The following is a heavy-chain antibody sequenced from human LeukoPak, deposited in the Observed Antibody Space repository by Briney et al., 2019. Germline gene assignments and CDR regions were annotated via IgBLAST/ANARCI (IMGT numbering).Heavy chain of an antibody. V-gene: IGHV1-69*05. CDR1: GGTFSSYA. CDR2: IIPIFGTA. J-gene: IGHJ5*02. Sequence: SVKVSCKASGGTFSSYAISWVRQAPGQGLEWMGGIIPIFGTANYAQKLQGRVTMTTDTSTSTAYMELRSLRSDDTAVYYCARGGDGLKPWGQGTLVTVSS. CDR3: ARGGDGLKP. D-gene: IGHD5-24*01.